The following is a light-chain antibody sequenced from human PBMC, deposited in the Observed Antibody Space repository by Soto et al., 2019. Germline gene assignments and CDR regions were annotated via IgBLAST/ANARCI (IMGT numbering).Light chain of an antibody. J-gene: IGKJ2*03. CDR1: QSITSF. V-gene: IGKV1-39*01. CDR3: QQSYSTPPYS. CDR2: AAS. Sequence: DIQMTQSPSSLSASVGDRVTITCRASQSITSFLNWYQHKPGRAPKLLIYAASSLQSGVPSRFSGSGSGTDFTLTIDSLQPEDSATYYCQQSYSTPPYSFGQGTKLEIK.